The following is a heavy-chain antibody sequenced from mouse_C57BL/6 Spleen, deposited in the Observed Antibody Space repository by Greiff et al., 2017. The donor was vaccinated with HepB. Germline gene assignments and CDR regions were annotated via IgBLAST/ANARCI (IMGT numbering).Heavy chain of an antibody. CDR2: IYPGDGDT. CDR3: VQSYYYGSSPAWFAY. D-gene: IGHD1-1*01. CDR1: GYAFSSSW. J-gene: IGHJ3*01. V-gene: IGHV1-82*01. Sequence: LQESGPELVKPGASVKISCKASGYAFSSSWMNWVKQRPGKGLEWIGRIYPGDGDTNYNGKFKGKATLTADKSSSTAYMQLSSLTSEDSAVYFGVQSYYYGSSPAWFAYWGQGTLVTVSA.